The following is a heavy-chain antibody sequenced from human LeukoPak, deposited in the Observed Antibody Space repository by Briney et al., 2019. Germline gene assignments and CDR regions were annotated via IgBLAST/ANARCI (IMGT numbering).Heavy chain of an antibody. D-gene: IGHD1-14*01. J-gene: IGHJ4*02. CDR1: GGSISSYY. CDR3: ARSTYHTYYFDY. CDR2: IYTSGST. V-gene: IGHV4-4*07. Sequence: SETLSLTCTVSGGSISSYYWSWLRQRAGKGLEWIGRIYTSGSTNYNPSLKSRVTMSVDTSKNQFSLKLSSVTAADTAVYYCARSTYHTYYFDYWGQGTLVTVSS.